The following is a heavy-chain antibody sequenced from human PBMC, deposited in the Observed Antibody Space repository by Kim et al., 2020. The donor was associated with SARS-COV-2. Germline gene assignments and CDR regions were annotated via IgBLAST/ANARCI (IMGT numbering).Heavy chain of an antibody. J-gene: IGHJ4*02. Sequence: VKGRFTISRDSSKNTLYLQMNSLRAEDTAVYYCARGYYDSSGYFTYYFDYWGQGTLVTVSS. D-gene: IGHD3-22*01. CDR3: ARGYYDSSGYFTYYFDY. V-gene: IGHV3-30*01.